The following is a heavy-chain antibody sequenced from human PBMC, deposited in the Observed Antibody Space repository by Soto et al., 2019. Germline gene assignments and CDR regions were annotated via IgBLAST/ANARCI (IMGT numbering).Heavy chain of an antibody. Sequence: QVQLQESGPGLVKPSGTLSLTCAVSGGSISSSSWWTWVRQSPGKGLEWIGEIFESGATNYNPSLQSRLTMSVDKDKNQFSLNLSSLTAADTAVYFCTTSHAGELNNWGQGTLVTVSP. V-gene: IGHV4-4*02. CDR2: IFESGAT. J-gene: IGHJ4*02. CDR1: GGSISSSSW. D-gene: IGHD1-7*01. CDR3: TTSHAGELNN.